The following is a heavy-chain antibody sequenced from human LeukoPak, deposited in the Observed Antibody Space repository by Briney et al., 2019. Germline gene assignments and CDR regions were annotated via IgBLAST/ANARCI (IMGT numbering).Heavy chain of an antibody. Sequence: GGSLRLSCAASGFTVSSNYMSWVRQAPGKGLEWVSVIYSGGSTYYSDSVKGRFTISRDNSKNTLYLQMNSLRAEDTAVYYCARDSGYDKFDYWGQGTLVTVSS. CDR2: IYSGGST. CDR3: ARDSGYDKFDY. V-gene: IGHV3-53*01. D-gene: IGHD5-12*01. CDR1: GFTVSSNY. J-gene: IGHJ4*02.